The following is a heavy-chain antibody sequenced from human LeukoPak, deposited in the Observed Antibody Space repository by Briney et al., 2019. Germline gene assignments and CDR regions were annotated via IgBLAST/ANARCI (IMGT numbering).Heavy chain of an antibody. Sequence: SETLSLTCTVSGGSISSYYWNCVREPPGKGLEWIGNIYYSGSTNYNPSLKSRVTISVDTSKNQFSLKLSSVTAADTAVYYCARGPDYGDYSFDYWGQGTLVSVSS. D-gene: IGHD4-17*01. CDR1: GGSISSYY. CDR3: ARGPDYGDYSFDY. CDR2: IYYSGST. J-gene: IGHJ4*02. V-gene: IGHV4-59*12.